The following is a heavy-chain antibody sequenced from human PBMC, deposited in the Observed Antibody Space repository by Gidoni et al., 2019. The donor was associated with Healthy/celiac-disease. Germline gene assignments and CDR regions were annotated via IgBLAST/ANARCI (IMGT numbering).Heavy chain of an antibody. V-gene: IGHV3-11*01. J-gene: IGHJ6*02. D-gene: IGHD3-22*01. Sequence: QVQLVESGGGLVKPGGSLRLSCAASGFTFSDYYMSWIRQAPGKGLEWVSYISSSGSTIYYADSVKGRFTISRDNAKNSLYLQMNSLRAEDTAVYYCARAIFYYDSSGYQLYYYGMDVWGQGTTVTVSS. CDR3: ARAIFYYDSSGYQLYYYGMDV. CDR2: ISSSGSTI. CDR1: GFTFSDYY.